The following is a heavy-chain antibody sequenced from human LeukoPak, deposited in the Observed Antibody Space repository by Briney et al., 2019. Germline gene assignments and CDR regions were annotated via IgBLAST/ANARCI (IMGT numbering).Heavy chain of an antibody. CDR1: GYSISSGYY. J-gene: IGHJ4*02. Sequence: PSETLSLTCTVSGYSISSGYYWGWIRQPPGKGLEWIGSIYHSGSTYYNPSLKSRVTISVDTSKNQFSLKLSSVTAADTAVYYCAHYMAARDYWGQGTLVTVSS. CDR2: IYHSGST. V-gene: IGHV4-38-2*02. D-gene: IGHD3-10*01. CDR3: AHYMAARDY.